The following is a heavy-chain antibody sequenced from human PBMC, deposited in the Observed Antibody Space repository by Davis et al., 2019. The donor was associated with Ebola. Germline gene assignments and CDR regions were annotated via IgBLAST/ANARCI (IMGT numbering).Heavy chain of an antibody. CDR2: INPNDGRT. V-gene: IGHV1-46*01. D-gene: IGHD1-26*01. Sequence: ASVKVSCKASGYTFTGYYMHWVRQAPGQGLEWMGMINPNDGRTIYAQKFQDRVTMTTDTSTTTVFMELRNLRSDDTAVYWCARGEGAPDYWGQGTLVTVSS. J-gene: IGHJ4*02. CDR1: GYTFTGYY. CDR3: ARGEGAPDY.